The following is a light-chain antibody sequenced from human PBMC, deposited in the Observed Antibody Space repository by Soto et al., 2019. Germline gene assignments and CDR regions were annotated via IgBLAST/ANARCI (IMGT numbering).Light chain of an antibody. CDR1: SSDVGGYNY. CDR3: RSYTSSSTYVV. J-gene: IGLJ2*01. V-gene: IGLV2-14*01. CDR2: DDS. Sequence: QSALTQPASVSGSPGQSITISCTGTSSDVGGYNYVSWYQQNPGKAPKLMIYDDSNRPSGVSNRFSGSKSGNTASLTISGLQAEDEADYDCRSYTSSSTYVVFGGGAKLTVL.